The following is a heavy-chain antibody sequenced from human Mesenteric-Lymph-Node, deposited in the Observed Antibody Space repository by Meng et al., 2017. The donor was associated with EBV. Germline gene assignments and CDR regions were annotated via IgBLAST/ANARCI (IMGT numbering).Heavy chain of an antibody. J-gene: IGHJ5*02. D-gene: IGHD2-15*01. CDR1: GDSVNDVNYY. Sequence: QLQGSGPGPVKPSETLSLTCTVSGDSVNDVNYYWSWIRQPPGKGLEWIAYIYYSGSTNFNPSLKSRAAISVDTSKNQFSLRLSSVTAADTAVYYCARTGRCSGDSCYYNWFDPWGQGTLVTVSS. CDR3: ARTGRCSGDSCYYNWFDP. CDR2: IYYSGST. V-gene: IGHV4-61*01.